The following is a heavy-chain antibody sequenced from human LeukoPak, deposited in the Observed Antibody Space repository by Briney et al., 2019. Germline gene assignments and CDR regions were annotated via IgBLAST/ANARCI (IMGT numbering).Heavy chain of an antibody. J-gene: IGHJ6*03. CDR2: NIPSFGTT. CDR3: ARVVGLTGYSSSWYSGYYYYMDV. D-gene: IGHD6-13*01. CDR1: GGTFSSYA. Sequence: SVKVSCKASGGTFSSYAISWLRQAPGQGREWMGGNIPSFGTTNYAQKFQDRVTITADKSTSTAYMELSSLRSEDTAVYYCARVVGLTGYSSSWYSGYYYYMDVWGKGTTVTVSS. V-gene: IGHV1-69*06.